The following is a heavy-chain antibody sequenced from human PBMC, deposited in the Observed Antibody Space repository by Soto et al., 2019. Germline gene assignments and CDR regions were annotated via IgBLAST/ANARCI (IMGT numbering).Heavy chain of an antibody. D-gene: IGHD6-6*01. CDR1: GYTFTSYD. V-gene: IGHV1-69*13. J-gene: IGHJ6*02. CDR3: AGEYSSSSDYYYYGMDV. Sequence: ASVKVSCKASGYTFTSYDISWVRRAPGQGLEWMGGIIPIFGTANYAQKFQGRVTITADESTSTAYMELSSLRSEDTAVYYCAGEYSSSSDYYYYGMDVWGQGTTVTVSS. CDR2: IIPIFGTA.